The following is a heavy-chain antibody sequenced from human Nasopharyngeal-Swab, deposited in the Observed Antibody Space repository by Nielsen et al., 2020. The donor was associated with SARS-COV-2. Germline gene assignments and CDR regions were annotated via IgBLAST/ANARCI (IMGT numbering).Heavy chain of an antibody. Sequence: GGSLRLSCAATGFTFGNYGMTWVRQPPGQGLEWVSAISGGGGGTYYAASVKGRFTISRDNSRRTLYLQMKSLRAEDTAVYYCAKEEASYDFWSGYVTNYYYNGMDVWGQGTTVTVSS. CDR3: AKEEASYDFWSGYVTNYYYNGMDV. CDR2: ISGGGGGT. J-gene: IGHJ6*02. CDR1: GFTFGNYG. D-gene: IGHD3-3*01. V-gene: IGHV3-23*01.